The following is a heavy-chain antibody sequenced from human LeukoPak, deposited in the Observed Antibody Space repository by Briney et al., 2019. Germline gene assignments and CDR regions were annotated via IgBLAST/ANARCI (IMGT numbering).Heavy chain of an antibody. CDR3: ARLGERTTMIRGDIVEAFDI. J-gene: IGHJ3*02. V-gene: IGHV3-48*03. CDR1: GFAFSSYD. D-gene: IGHD3-10*01. CDR2: IRSSGSTI. Sequence: PGGSLRLSCAASGFAFSSYDMNWVRQAPGKGLEWVSYIRSSGSTIYYAGSVKGRFTISRDNAQKSVYLHMNSLRDEDTATYYCARLGERTTMIRGDIVEAFDIWGQGTMVTVSS.